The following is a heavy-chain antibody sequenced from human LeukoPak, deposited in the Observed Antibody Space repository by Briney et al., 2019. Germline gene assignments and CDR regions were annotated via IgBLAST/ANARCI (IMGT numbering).Heavy chain of an antibody. CDR1: GFTLSTYW. CDR2: ISSDGRST. D-gene: IGHD1-26*01. CDR3: VGSGPHGY. Sequence: PGGSLRLSCAASGFTLSTYWMHWVRQAPGKGLVWVSRISSDGRSTNYADSVKGRFTISRDNAKNTLYLQMNSLRAEDTAVYYCVGSGPHGYWGQGTLVTVSS. V-gene: IGHV3-74*01. J-gene: IGHJ4*02.